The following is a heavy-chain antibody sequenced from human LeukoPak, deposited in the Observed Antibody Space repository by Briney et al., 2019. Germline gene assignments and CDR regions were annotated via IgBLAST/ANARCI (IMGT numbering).Heavy chain of an antibody. CDR1: GGSISRSSYY. Sequence: SETLSLTCTVSGGSISRSSYYWGWIRQPPGKGLEWIGEINHSGSTNYNPSLKSRVTISVDTSKNQFSLKLSSVTAADTAVYYCARRTYNWNYGYGYWGQGTLVTVSS. V-gene: IGHV4-39*07. CDR2: INHSGST. D-gene: IGHD1-7*01. CDR3: ARRTYNWNYGYGY. J-gene: IGHJ4*02.